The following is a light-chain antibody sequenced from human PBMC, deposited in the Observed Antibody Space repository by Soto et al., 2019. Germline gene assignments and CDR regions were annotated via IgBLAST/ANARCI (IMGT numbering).Light chain of an antibody. CDR1: QSISSY. Sequence: DIQMTQSPSSLSASVGDRVTIICRASQSISSYLNWHQQKPGKAPKLLIYDASSLESGVPSRFSGSGSGTEFTLTISSLQPDDFATYYCQQYNSYSEAFGQGTKVDIK. CDR3: QQYNSYSEA. J-gene: IGKJ1*01. CDR2: DAS. V-gene: IGKV1-5*02.